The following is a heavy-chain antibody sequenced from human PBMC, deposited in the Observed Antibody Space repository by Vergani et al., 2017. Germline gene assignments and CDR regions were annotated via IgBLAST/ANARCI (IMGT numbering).Heavy chain of an antibody. D-gene: IGHD3-22*01. CDR1: GGSISSGGYY. CDR3: ARGYDYDSSGYYSYNWFDP. J-gene: IGHJ5*02. CDR2: IYYSGST. V-gene: IGHV4-31*03. Sequence: QVQLQESGPGLVKPSQTLSLTCTVSGGSISSGGYYWSWIRQHPGKGLEWIGYIYYSGSTYYNPSLKSRVTISVDTSKNQFSLKLSSVTAADTAVYYCARGYDYDSSGYYSYNWFDPWGQGTLVTVSS.